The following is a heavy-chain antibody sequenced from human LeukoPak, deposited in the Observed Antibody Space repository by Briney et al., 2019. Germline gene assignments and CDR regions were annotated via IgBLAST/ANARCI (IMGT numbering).Heavy chain of an antibody. J-gene: IGHJ4*02. CDR2: ISSSSSTI. D-gene: IGHD3-22*01. Sequence: GGSLRLSCVASGFTFTSDAMNWVRQAPGKGLEWVSYISSSSSTIYYADSVEGRFTISRDNAKNSLYLQMNSLRAEDTAVYYCARGAYYYEDWGQGTLVTVSS. V-gene: IGHV3-48*01. CDR1: GFTFTSDA. CDR3: ARGAYYYED.